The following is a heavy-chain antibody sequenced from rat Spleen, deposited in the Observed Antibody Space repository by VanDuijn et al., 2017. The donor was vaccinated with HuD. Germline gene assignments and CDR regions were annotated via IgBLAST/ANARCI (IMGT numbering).Heavy chain of an antibody. D-gene: IGHD4-1*01. CDR3: ARQNYGTFFY. CDR1: GFIFSDYG. J-gene: IGHJ2*01. V-gene: IGHV5-29*01. Sequence: EVQLVESGGGLVQPGRSLKLSCVGSGFIFSDYGMAWVRQAPTQGLEWVATISYDGGNTNYRDSVKGRFTISRDDAKSTLYLQMDSLRSEDTATYYCARQNYGTFFYWGQGVMVTVSS. CDR2: ISYDGGNT.